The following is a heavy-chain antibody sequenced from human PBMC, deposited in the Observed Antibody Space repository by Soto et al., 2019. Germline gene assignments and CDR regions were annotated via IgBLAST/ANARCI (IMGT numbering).Heavy chain of an antibody. CDR2: IYYSGST. V-gene: IGHV4-39*01. CDR3: ASRRSSGWYTAFDI. D-gene: IGHD6-19*01. Sequence: QLQLQESGPGLVKPSETLSLTCTVSGGSISSSSYYWGWIRQPPGKGLEWIGSIYYSGSTYYNPSLKSRVTISVDTSKTQFSLKLSSVTAADTAVYYCASRRSSGWYTAFDIWGQGTMVTVSS. CDR1: GGSISSSSYY. J-gene: IGHJ3*02.